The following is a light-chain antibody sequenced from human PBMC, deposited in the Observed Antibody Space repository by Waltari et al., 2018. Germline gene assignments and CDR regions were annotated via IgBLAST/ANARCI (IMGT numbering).Light chain of an antibody. CDR3: CSYAGTSTLI. J-gene: IGLJ2*01. CDR1: NSAVGNYNY. CDR2: GFS. V-gene: IGLV2-23*02. Sequence: QSALTQPVSVSGSPGQSIPISCPGTNSAVGNYNYVSWYQHHPGPAPKVIIFGFSKRPSGVSDRFSGSKSGNTASLTISGLQTEDEADYYCCSYAGTSTLIFGGGTKLTVL.